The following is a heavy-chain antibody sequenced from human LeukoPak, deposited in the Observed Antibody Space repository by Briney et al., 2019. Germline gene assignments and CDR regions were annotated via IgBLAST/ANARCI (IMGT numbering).Heavy chain of an antibody. V-gene: IGHV1-2*02. D-gene: IGHD6-13*01. CDR1: GYTFTGYY. J-gene: IGHJ6*03. Sequence: ASVKVSCKASGYTFTGYYMHWVRQAPGQGLEWMGWINPNSGGTNYAQKFQGRVTMTRDTSISTAYMELSRLRSDDTAVYYCAREFRSSGYVAYYMDAWGKGTTVTVSS. CDR2: INPNSGGT. CDR3: AREFRSSGYVAYYMDA.